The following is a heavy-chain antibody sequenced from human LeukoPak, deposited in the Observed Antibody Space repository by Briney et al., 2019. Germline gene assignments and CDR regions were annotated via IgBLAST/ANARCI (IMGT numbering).Heavy chain of an antibody. CDR3: AKDHYDFWSGCCLY. J-gene: IGHJ4*02. D-gene: IGHD3-3*01. Sequence: GGSLRLSCAASGFTFNNYAMSWVRQAPGKGLEWVSSISGSGSATYYADSVKGRFTISRDNSKNTLYLQMNSLRAEDTAVYYCAKDHYDFWSGCCLYWGQGTLVTVSS. CDR1: GFTFNNYA. CDR2: ISGSGSAT. V-gene: IGHV3-23*01.